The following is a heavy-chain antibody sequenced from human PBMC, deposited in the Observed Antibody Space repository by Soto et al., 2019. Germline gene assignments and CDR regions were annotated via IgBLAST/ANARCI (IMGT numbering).Heavy chain of an antibody. CDR1: GGTFSSYT. CDR2: IIPIFGTA. V-gene: IGHV1-69*05. CDR3: ARDLTIFGVAPFDY. J-gene: IGHJ4*02. D-gene: IGHD3-3*01. Sequence: SVTVACKASGGTFSSYTISWVRQAPGQGLEWMGGIIPIFGTANYAQKFQGRVTITTDESTSTAYMELSSLRSEDTAVYYCARDLTIFGVAPFDYWGQGTLVTVSS.